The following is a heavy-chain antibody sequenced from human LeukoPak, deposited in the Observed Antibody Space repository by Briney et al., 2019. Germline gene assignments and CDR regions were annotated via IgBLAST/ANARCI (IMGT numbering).Heavy chain of an antibody. CDR1: GYTFTSYY. CDR3: ARDLYDSSGYDYMDV. V-gene: IGHV1-46*01. J-gene: IGHJ6*03. CDR2: INPSGGST. D-gene: IGHD3-22*01. Sequence: ASVKVSCKASGYTFTSYYMHWVRQAPGQGLEWMGIINPSGGSTSYAQKFQGRVTMTRDTSTSTVYMELRSLRSDDTAVYYCARDLYDSSGYDYMDVWGKGTTVTVSS.